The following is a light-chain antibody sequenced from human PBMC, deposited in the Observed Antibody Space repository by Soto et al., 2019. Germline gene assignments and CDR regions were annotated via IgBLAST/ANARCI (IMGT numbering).Light chain of an antibody. Sequence: QSVLTQPRSVSGSPGQSVTISCTGTSSDVGGYNYVSWYQHHPGKDPKLLIYDVSKRPSGVPDRLSGSKSGNTASLTISGLQAEDDAYYHSYAYGGRYTLVFGGGTKLTVL. CDR3: YAYGGRYTLV. V-gene: IGLV2-11*01. CDR1: SSDVGGYNY. J-gene: IGLJ2*01. CDR2: DVS.